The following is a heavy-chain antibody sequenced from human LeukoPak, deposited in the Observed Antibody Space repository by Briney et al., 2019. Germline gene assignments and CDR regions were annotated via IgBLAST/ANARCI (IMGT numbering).Heavy chain of an antibody. Sequence: GGSLRLSCAASGLIFSNYWMSWVRQTPEKGLEWVANINKDGSAGYYVDSVKGRFTISRDNSKNTLYLQMNSLRAEDTAVYYCARVGDSSGYPYYYYYGMDVWGQGTTVTVSS. J-gene: IGHJ6*02. CDR3: ARVGDSSGYPYYYYYGMDV. D-gene: IGHD3-22*01. V-gene: IGHV3-7*01. CDR1: GLIFSNYW. CDR2: INKDGSAG.